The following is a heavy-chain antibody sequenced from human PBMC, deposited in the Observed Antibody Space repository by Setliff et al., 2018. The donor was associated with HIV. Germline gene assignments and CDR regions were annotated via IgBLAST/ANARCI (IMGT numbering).Heavy chain of an antibody. D-gene: IGHD3-10*01. V-gene: IGHV4-4*09. CDR1: GRSIDDSY. CDR2: IKASGRT. CDR3: ARLAEDYYDSGTWEVDY. Sequence: SETLSLTCSVSGRSIDDSYWSWIRQSPGKGLEWIGFIKASGRTNYKPSLKSRVTISLDTSKNQFSLRLNSVTATDTAVYYCARLAEDYYDSGTWEVDYWAHGTLVTVSS. J-gene: IGHJ4*01.